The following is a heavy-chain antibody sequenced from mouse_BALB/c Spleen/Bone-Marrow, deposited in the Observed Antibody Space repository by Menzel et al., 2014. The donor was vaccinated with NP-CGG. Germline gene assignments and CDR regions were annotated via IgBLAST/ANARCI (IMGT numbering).Heavy chain of an antibody. CDR3: SRLYYYGNFAY. V-gene: IGHV4-1*02. Sequence: EVKLMESGGGLVQPGGSLKLSCAASGFDFSRYWMSWIRQAPGKGLEWIGEINPDSSTINYTLSLKDKFIISRDNAKNTLYLQMSKVRSEDTALYYCSRLYYYGNFAYWGQGTLVTVSA. D-gene: IGHD1-1*01. CDR2: INPDSSTI. J-gene: IGHJ3*01. CDR1: GFDFSRYW.